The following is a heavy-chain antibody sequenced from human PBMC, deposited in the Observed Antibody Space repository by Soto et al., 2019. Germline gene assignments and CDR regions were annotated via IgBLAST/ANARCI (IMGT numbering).Heavy chain of an antibody. Sequence: SETLSLTCTVSGGSISSYYWSWIRQPPGKGLEWIGYIYYSGSTNYNPSLKSRVTISVDTSKNQFSLKLSSGTAADTAVYYCARGSSIFGVVIDYWGQGTLVTVSS. CDR1: GGSISSYY. CDR3: ARGSSIFGVVIDY. CDR2: IYYSGST. V-gene: IGHV4-59*01. D-gene: IGHD3-3*01. J-gene: IGHJ4*02.